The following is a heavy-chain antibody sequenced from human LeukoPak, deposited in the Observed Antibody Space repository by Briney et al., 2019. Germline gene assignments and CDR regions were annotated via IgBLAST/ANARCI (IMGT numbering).Heavy chain of an antibody. Sequence: ASVKVSCKASGYTFTSNDINWVRQATGQGLEWMGWLNPNSGNTGYAQKFQGRVTITRNTSINTAYMELSSLRAEDTAVYYCASGSYGSGFYYFYYMDVWGKGTTVTVSS. V-gene: IGHV1-8*01. D-gene: IGHD3-10*01. CDR3: ASGSYGSGFYYFYYMDV. J-gene: IGHJ6*03. CDR2: LNPNSGNT. CDR1: GYTFTSND.